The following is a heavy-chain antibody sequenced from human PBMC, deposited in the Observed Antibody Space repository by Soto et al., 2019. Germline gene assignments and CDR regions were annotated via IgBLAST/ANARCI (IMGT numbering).Heavy chain of an antibody. D-gene: IGHD2-2*01. Sequence: SETLSLTCTVSGGSISSYYWSWIRQPPGKGLEWIGYIYYSGSTNYNPSLKSRVTISVDTSKNQFSLKLSSVTAADTAVYYCARGEGYCSSTSCYLADYYYYYYYMDVWGKGTTVTVS. V-gene: IGHV4-59*01. CDR1: GGSISSYY. J-gene: IGHJ6*03. CDR3: ARGEGYCSSTSCYLADYYYYYYYMDV. CDR2: IYYSGST.